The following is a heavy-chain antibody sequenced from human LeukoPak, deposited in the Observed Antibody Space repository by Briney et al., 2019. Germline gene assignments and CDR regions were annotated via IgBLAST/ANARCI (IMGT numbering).Heavy chain of an antibody. CDR1: GFTFSNFW. J-gene: IGHJ4*02. V-gene: IGHV3-7*01. CDR3: ARARGLDY. CDR2: IKQDGSEK. Sequence: PGGSLRLSCAASGFTFSNFWMIWVRQAPGKGLEWVANIKQDGSEKYYVDSVKGRFTISRDNAKNSLYLQMNGLRAEDTAVYYCARARGLDYWGQGTLVTVSS.